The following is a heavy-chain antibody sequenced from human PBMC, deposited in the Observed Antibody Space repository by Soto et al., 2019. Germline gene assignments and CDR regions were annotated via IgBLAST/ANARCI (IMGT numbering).Heavy chain of an antibody. Sequence: QVTLKESGPVLVKPTETLTLTCTVSGFSLSSARMGVSWIRQPPGNALEWLGHISSNDEKSYSTSLQSRLTTSKDTSKIQVLLTVTTMDAVDTATYYCARSSSGWLMAFDIWGPGKVVTVSS. V-gene: IGHV2-26*01. CDR3: ARSSSGWLMAFDI. CDR1: GFSLSSARMG. D-gene: IGHD6-19*01. J-gene: IGHJ3*02. CDR2: ISSNDEK.